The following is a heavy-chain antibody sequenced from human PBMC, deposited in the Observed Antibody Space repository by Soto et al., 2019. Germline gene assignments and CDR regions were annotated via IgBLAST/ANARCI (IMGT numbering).Heavy chain of an antibody. D-gene: IGHD6-6*01. CDR2: IIPIFGTA. J-gene: IGHJ4*02. CDR1: GGTFSSYA. Sequence: QVQLVQSGAEVQKPGSSVKVSCKASGGTFSSYAISWVRQAPGQGLEWMGGIIPIFGTANYAQKFQGRVTITADESTSTAYMELSSLRSEDTAVYYCAAAKGEYGYSSSSSDYWGQGTLVTVSS. V-gene: IGHV1-69*01. CDR3: AAAKGEYGYSSSSSDY.